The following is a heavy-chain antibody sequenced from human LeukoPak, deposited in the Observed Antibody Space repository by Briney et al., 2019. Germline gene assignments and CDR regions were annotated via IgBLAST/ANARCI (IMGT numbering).Heavy chain of an antibody. Sequence: ASVKVSCKASGYTFTGYYMHWVRQAPGQGLEWMGGIIPIFGTTNYAQKFQGRVTITADKSTSTAYMELSSLRSEDTAVYYCARGPVIAAASNWFDPWGQGTLVTVSS. V-gene: IGHV1-69*06. CDR1: GYTFTGYY. CDR2: IIPIFGTT. D-gene: IGHD6-13*01. J-gene: IGHJ5*02. CDR3: ARGPVIAAASNWFDP.